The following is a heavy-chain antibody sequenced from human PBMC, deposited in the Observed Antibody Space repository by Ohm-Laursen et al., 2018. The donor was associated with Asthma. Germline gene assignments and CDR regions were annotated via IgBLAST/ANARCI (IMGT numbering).Heavy chain of an antibody. J-gene: IGHJ3*02. CDR3: AKGVSPYCSGGSCYSDAFDI. Sequence: SSLRLSCTASGFTFTSYDMYWVRQAPGKGLEFVAVLWYGGTNKYYADSVKGRFTISRDNSKNTLYLQMNSLRAEDTAVYYCAKGVSPYCSGGSCYSDAFDIWGQGTMVTVSS. CDR1: GFTFTSYD. CDR2: LWYGGTNK. V-gene: IGHV3-30*18. D-gene: IGHD2-15*01.